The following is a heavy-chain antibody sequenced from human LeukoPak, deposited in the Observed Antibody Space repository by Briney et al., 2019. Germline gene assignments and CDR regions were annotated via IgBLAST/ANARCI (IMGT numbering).Heavy chain of an antibody. CDR2: IYYCGST. CDR1: GGSISSYY. V-gene: IGHV4-59*01. CDR3: ARVRNVDTAMPGYYFDY. Sequence: PSETLSLTCTVSGGSISSYYWSWIRQPPGKGLEWIGYIYYCGSTNYNPSLKSRVTISVDTSKNQFSLKLSSVTAADTAVYYCARVRNVDTAMPGYYFDYWGQGTLVTVSS. D-gene: IGHD5-18*01. J-gene: IGHJ4*02.